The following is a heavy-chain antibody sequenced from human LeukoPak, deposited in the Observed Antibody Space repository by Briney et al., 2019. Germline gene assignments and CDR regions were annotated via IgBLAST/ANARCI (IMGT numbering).Heavy chain of an antibody. Sequence: SSVKVSCKASGGTFSSYTISWVRQAPGQGLEWMGRIIPILGIANYAQKFQARVTITANKSTSTAYMELSSLRSEDTAVYYCARDQMATTSFDYWGQGTLVTVSS. J-gene: IGHJ4*02. CDR2: IIPILGIA. CDR3: ARDQMATTSFDY. CDR1: GGTFSSYT. D-gene: IGHD5-24*01. V-gene: IGHV1-69*04.